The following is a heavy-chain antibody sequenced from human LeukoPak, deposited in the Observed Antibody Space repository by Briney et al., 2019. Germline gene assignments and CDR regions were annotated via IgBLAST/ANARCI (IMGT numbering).Heavy chain of an antibody. J-gene: IGHJ4*02. CDR3: ATDLPGDIVVVPAVIRYDC. Sequence: ASVKVSCKVSGYTLTELSMHWVRQAPGKGLEWMGGFDPEDGETIYAQKFQGRVTMTEDTSTDTAYMELSSLRSEDTAVYYCATDLPGDIVVVPAVIRYDCWGQGTLVTVSS. D-gene: IGHD2-2*01. V-gene: IGHV1-24*01. CDR1: GYTLTELS. CDR2: FDPEDGET.